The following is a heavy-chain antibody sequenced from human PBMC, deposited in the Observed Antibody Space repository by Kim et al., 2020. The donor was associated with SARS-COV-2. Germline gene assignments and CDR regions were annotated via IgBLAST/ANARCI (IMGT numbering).Heavy chain of an antibody. Sequence: GGSLRLSCAASGFTVSSNYMSWVRQAPGKGLEWVSVIYSGGSTYYADSVKGRFTISRDNSKNTLYLQMNSLRAEDTAVYYCARVDSDCSSTSCYYYYYGMDVWGQGTTVTVSS. CDR2: IYSGGST. CDR3: ARVDSDCSSTSCYYYYYGMDV. CDR1: GFTVSSNY. D-gene: IGHD2-2*01. V-gene: IGHV3-53*01. J-gene: IGHJ6*02.